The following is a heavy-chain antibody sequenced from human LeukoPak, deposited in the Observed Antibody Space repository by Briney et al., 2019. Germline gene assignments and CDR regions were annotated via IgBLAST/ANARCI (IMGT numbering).Heavy chain of an antibody. CDR1: GGSMTNYY. J-gene: IGHJ4*02. D-gene: IGHD3-22*01. V-gene: IGHV4-59*01. Sequence: SETLSLTCTVSGGSMTNYYWTWIRQSPGKGLEWIGHTYYSGNTNYNPSLKSRVTIPIDTSENQFSLKLSSVTAADTAVCYCTRGRAYYDSTGYYYWGRGILVTVSS. CDR3: TRGRAYYDSTGYYY. CDR2: TYYSGNT.